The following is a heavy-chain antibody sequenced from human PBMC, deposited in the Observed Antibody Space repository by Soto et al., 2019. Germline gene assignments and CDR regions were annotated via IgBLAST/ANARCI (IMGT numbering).Heavy chain of an antibody. CDR1: CGSFSGYY. J-gene: IGHJ4*02. D-gene: IGHD6-13*01. Sequence: PSETLSLTCAVYCGSFSGYYWSWIRQPPGKGLEWIGEINHSGSTNYNPSLKSRVTISVDTSKNQFSLKLSSVTAADTAVYYCASSGGAAAPSYYFDYWGQGTLVTVSS. CDR3: ASSGGAAAPSYYFDY. V-gene: IGHV4-34*01. CDR2: INHSGST.